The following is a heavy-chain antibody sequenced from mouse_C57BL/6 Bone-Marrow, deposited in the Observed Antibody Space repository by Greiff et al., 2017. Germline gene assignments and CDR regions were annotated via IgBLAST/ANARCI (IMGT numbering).Heavy chain of an antibody. CDR2: IDPNSGGT. D-gene: IGHD1-1*01. J-gene: IGHJ2*01. Sequence: QVQLQQPGAELVKPGASVKLSCKASGYTFTSYWMHWVKQRPGRGLEWIGRIDPNSGGTKYNEKFKSTATLTVDKPSSTAYMQLSSLTSEVSAVYYGARGDGSSLVDFDYWGQGTTLTVSS. CDR1: GYTFTSYW. CDR3: ARGDGSSLVDFDY. V-gene: IGHV1-72*01.